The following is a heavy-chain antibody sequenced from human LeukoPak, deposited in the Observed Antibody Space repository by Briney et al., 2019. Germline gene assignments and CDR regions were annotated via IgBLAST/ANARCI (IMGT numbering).Heavy chain of an antibody. CDR2: ISGSGDKT. D-gene: IGHD2-15*01. CDR1: GFTFSDYA. CDR3: AKDTSAWWYHRAYMNV. Sequence: GGSLRLSCAASGFTFSDYAKSWVRQAPGGGLEWVSAISGSGDKTFHADSVKGRFTTSRDNSKNTLSLQMSSLRVEDSAVYFCAKDTSAWWYHRAYMNVWGTGTTVTVS. J-gene: IGHJ6*03. V-gene: IGHV3-23*01.